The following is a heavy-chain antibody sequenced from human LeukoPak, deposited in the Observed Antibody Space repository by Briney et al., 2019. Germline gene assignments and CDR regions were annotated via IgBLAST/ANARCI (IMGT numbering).Heavy chain of an antibody. Sequence: SETLSLTCTVSGGSISSYYWSWIRQPPGKGLEWIGYIYYSGSTIYNPSLKSRVTISVDTSKNQFSLKLSSVTAADTAVYYCARVGYAPTDYWGQGTLVTVSS. V-gene: IGHV4-59*12. CDR1: GGSISSYY. D-gene: IGHD2-2*01. CDR3: ARVGYAPTDY. CDR2: IYYSGST. J-gene: IGHJ4*02.